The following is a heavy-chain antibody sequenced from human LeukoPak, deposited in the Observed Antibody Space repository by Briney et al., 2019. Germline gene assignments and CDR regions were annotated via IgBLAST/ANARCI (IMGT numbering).Heavy chain of an antibody. D-gene: IGHD6-13*01. CDR3: ASGRSGYSSSWYYFDY. V-gene: IGHV1-69*05. CDR2: IIPIFGTA. Sequence: SVKVSCKASGGTFSSYAISWVRQAPGQGLEWMGGIIPIFGTANYAQKFQCRVTITTDESTSTAYMELSSLRSEDTAVYYCASGRSGYSSSWYYFDYWGQGTLVTVSS. CDR1: GGTFSSYA. J-gene: IGHJ4*02.